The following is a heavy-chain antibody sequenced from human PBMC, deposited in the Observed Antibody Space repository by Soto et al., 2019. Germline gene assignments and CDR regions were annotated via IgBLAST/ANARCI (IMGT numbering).Heavy chain of an antibody. Sequence: QVQLQESGPGLVKPSQTLSLTCTVSGGSISSGGYYWSRIRQHPGKGLEWIGYIYYNGSTYYNPSLKSRVTISVDTSKDQFSLKLSSVTAADTAVYYCASLPLSLGRRGYYGMDVWGQGTTVTVSS. CDR3: ASLPLSLGRRGYYGMDV. CDR2: IYYNGST. V-gene: IGHV4-31*03. J-gene: IGHJ6*02. CDR1: GGSISSGGYY.